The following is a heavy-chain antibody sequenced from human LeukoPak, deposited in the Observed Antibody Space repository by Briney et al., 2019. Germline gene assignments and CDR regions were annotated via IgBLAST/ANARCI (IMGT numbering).Heavy chain of an antibody. J-gene: IGHJ6*02. CDR1: GYTFTSYY. CDR3: ARSGARYSYGENYYYYGMDV. CDR2: IIPIFGTA. D-gene: IGHD5-18*01. V-gene: IGHV1-69*13. Sequence: SVTVSCKASGYTFTSYYMHWVRQAPGQGLEWMGGIIPIFGTANYAQKFQGRVTITADESTSTAYMELSSLRSEDTAVYYCARSGARYSYGENYYYYGMDVWGQGTTVTVSS.